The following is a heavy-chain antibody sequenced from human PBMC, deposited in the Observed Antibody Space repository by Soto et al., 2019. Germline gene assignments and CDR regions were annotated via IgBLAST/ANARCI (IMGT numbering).Heavy chain of an antibody. CDR1: GYTLTELS. Sequence: GASVKVSCKVSGYTLTELSMHWVRQAPGKGLEWMGGFDPEDGDTIYAQKFQGRVTMTEDTSTDTAYMELSRLRSDDTAVYYCARDMNSGYDYYFDYWGQGTLVTVSS. CDR3: ARDMNSGYDYYFDY. V-gene: IGHV1-24*01. J-gene: IGHJ4*02. CDR2: FDPEDGDT. D-gene: IGHD5-12*01.